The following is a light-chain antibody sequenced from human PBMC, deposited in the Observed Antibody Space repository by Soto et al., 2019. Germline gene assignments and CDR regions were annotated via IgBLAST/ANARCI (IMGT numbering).Light chain of an antibody. CDR2: TAS. Sequence: EIVLTQSPGTLSLSPGDRATLSCRASQSVSSSYLAWFQQKPGQAPRLLIYTASSRATGIPERFSGSGSGTDFTVPISRLEPEDFAVYYCQQYDISPYTFGQGTKLEIK. CDR3: QQYDISPYT. CDR1: QSVSSSY. V-gene: IGKV3-20*01. J-gene: IGKJ2*01.